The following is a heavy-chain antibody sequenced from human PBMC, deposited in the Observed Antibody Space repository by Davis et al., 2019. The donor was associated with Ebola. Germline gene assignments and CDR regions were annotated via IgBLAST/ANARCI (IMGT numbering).Heavy chain of an antibody. Sequence: GESLKISCAASGFTFSSYGMHWVRQAPGKGLEWVAVISYDGSNKYYADSVKGRFTISRDNSKNTLYLQMNSLRAEDTAVYYCAKDFEGWELLYAFDIWGQGTMVTVSS. CDR1: GFTFSSYG. CDR3: AKDFEGWELLYAFDI. CDR2: ISYDGSNK. D-gene: IGHD1-26*01. J-gene: IGHJ3*02. V-gene: IGHV3-30*18.